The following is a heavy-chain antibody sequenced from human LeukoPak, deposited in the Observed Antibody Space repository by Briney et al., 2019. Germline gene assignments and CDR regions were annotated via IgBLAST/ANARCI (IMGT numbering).Heavy chain of an antibody. CDR3: TTPGGGEGDY. CDR2: IRNKTKNYAT. D-gene: IGHD2-21*01. Sequence: PGGSLKLSCAASGFTFSGSAVHWVRQASGKGLEWVGRIRNKTKNYATAYAASVEGRFTISRDDSKNTAYLQMNSLKAEDTAVYYCTTPGGGEGDYWGKGTLVTVSS. CDR1: GFTFSGSA. V-gene: IGHV3-73*01. J-gene: IGHJ4*02.